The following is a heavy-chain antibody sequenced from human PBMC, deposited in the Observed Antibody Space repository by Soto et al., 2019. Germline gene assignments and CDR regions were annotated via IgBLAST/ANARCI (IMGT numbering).Heavy chain of an antibody. CDR1: GGSISSYY. J-gene: IGHJ5*02. V-gene: IGHV4-59*01. Sequence: PSETLSLTCTVSGGSISSYYWSWIRQPPGKGLEWIGYIYYSGSTNYNPSLKSRVTISVDTSKNQFSLKLSSVTAADTAVYYCARVRDSSSWSGSTDWFDPWGQGTLVTVSS. D-gene: IGHD6-13*01. CDR3: ARVRDSSSWSGSTDWFDP. CDR2: IYYSGST.